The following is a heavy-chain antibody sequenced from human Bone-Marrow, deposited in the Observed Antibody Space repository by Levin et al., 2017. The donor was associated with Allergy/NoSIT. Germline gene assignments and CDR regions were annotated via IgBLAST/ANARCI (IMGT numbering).Heavy chain of an antibody. CDR2: IYPGDSDT. CDR3: ARHVIMVRGVPNWLDS. CDR1: GYSFSDFW. V-gene: IGHV5-51*01. D-gene: IGHD3-10*01. Sequence: GESLKISCQGSGYSFSDFWVAWVRQMPGKGLEWMGIIYPGDSDTRYSPSFQGQVTISADKSINTVYLQWSSLKASDTAIYYCARHVIMVRGVPNWLDSWGQGTLVTVSS. J-gene: IGHJ5*01.